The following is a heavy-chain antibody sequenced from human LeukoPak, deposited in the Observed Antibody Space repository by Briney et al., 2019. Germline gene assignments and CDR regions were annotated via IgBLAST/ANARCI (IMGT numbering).Heavy chain of an antibody. CDR3: ARAVYYGSGTYAP. CDR1: GFTFSSYW. D-gene: IGHD3-10*01. Sequence: GGSLRLSCAASGFTFSSYWMHWVRQALGKGLVWVSRINIDGSSTNYADSVKGRFTISRDNAKNTLYLQMNSLRAEDTAVYYCARAVYYGSGTYAPWGQGTLVTVSS. V-gene: IGHV3-74*01. J-gene: IGHJ5*02. CDR2: INIDGSST.